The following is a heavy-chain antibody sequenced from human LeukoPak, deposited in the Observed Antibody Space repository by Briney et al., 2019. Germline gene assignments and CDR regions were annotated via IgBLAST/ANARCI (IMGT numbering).Heavy chain of an antibody. CDR3: ARAKAAGSYDF. J-gene: IGHJ4*02. CDR2: THFSGST. V-gene: IGHV4-59*11. CDR1: GGSISRHY. D-gene: IGHD6-13*01. Sequence: SETLSLTCSVSGGSISRHYWIWIRQPPGKGLEWIGYTHFSGSTNYNPSLKSRATTSLDRAKNQISLTLTSVSAADTAVYFCARAKAAGSYDFWGQGTLVTVSS.